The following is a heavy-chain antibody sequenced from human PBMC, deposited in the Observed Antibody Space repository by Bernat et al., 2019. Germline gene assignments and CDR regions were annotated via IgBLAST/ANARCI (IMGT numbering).Heavy chain of an antibody. Sequence: QVQLQQWGAGLLKPSETLSLTCAVYGGSFSGYYWSWIRQPPGKGLEWIGEINHSGSTNYNPALKSRVTISVETSKNQFSLELRAVTAADTAVYYCARERHNYDSSGYWRGFAIWGRGTMVTVSS. J-gene: IGHJ3*02. V-gene: IGHV4-34*01. CDR3: ARERHNYDSSGYWRGFAI. CDR1: GGSFSGYY. D-gene: IGHD3-22*01. CDR2: INHSGST.